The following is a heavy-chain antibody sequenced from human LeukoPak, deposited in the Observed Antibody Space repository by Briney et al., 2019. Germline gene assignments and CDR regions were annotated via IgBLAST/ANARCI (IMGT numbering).Heavy chain of an antibody. CDR2: MNPNSGDT. Sequence: GASVKVSCKASGSTFSSYDINWVRQATGQGLEWMGWMNPNSGDTGYTQRFQGRVTMTRDTSISTAYMELSSLRSEDTAVYYCARVGLRSRYYMDVWGKGTTVTVSS. CDR3: ARVGLRSRYYMDV. J-gene: IGHJ6*03. CDR1: GSTFSSYD. D-gene: IGHD5-12*01. V-gene: IGHV1-8*02.